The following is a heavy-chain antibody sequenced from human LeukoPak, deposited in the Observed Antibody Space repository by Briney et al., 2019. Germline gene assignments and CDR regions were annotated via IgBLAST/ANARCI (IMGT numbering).Heavy chain of an antibody. CDR3: ARVGEDYGGNYYYYYYMDV. CDR1: GYTFTGYY. D-gene: IGHD4-23*01. J-gene: IGHJ6*03. CDR2: INPSSGGT. Sequence: ASLKLSCKASGYTFTGYYMRWVRQAPGQGLEWMGGINPSSGGTNYAQNFKGRVTMTRDTSISTAYMELSRLRSDDTAVYYFARVGEDYGGNYYYYYYMDVWGKGTTVTVSS. V-gene: IGHV1-2*02.